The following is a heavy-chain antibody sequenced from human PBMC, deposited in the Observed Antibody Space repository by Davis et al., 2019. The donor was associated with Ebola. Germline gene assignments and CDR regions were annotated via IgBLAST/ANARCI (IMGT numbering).Heavy chain of an antibody. CDR2: TSYNSQWYN. CDR3: ARGLLRLGMDV. Sequence: HSQTLSLTCAISLLLLSSGGWNWIRQSPSRGLEWLGRTSYNSQWYNDYAASVKSRITINPDTSKNQFSLQLNSVTPEDTALYYCARGLLRLGMDVWGEGTTVTVSS. V-gene: IGHV6-1*01. D-gene: IGHD3-16*01. CDR1: LLLLSSGG. J-gene: IGHJ6*04.